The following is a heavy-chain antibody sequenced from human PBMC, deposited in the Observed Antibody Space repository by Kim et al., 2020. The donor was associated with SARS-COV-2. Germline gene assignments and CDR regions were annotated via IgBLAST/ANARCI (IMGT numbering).Heavy chain of an antibody. CDR2: IKQDGSEK. D-gene: IGHD5-18*01. J-gene: IGHJ4*02. V-gene: IGHV3-7*03. Sequence: GGSLRLSCAASGFTFSSYWMSWVRQAPGKGLEWVANIKQDGSEKYYVDSVKGRFTISRDNAKNSLYLQMNSLRAEDTAVYYCARDWPPGYSYGLQYYFDYWGQGTLVTVSS. CDR1: GFTFSSYW. CDR3: ARDWPPGYSYGLQYYFDY.